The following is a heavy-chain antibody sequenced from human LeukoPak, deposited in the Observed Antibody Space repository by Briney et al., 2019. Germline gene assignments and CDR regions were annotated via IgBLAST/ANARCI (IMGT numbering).Heavy chain of an antibody. CDR3: ARDSGGRELLMGNWFDP. V-gene: IGHV3-64*01. D-gene: IGHD3-10*01. Sequence: PRGSLRLSCAASAFTFSRYAMHWVRQAPGKGLEYVSAISSNGGSTYYANSVKGRFTISRDNSKNTLYLQMGSLRAEDMAVYYCARDSGGRELLMGNWFDPWGQGTLVTVSS. CDR2: ISSNGGST. J-gene: IGHJ5*02. CDR1: AFTFSRYA.